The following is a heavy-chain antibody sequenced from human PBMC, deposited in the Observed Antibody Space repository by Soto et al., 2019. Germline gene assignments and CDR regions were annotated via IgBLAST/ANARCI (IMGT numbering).Heavy chain of an antibody. CDR2: INHSGST. Sequence: XETLSLTCAVYGGSFSGYYWSWIRQPPGKGLEWIGEINHSGSTNYNPSLKSRVTISVDTSKNQFSLKLSSVTAADTAVYYCARGLYYYDSSGDAFDIWGQGTMVTVSS. CDR3: ARGLYYYDSSGDAFDI. V-gene: IGHV4-34*01. D-gene: IGHD3-22*01. CDR1: GGSFSGYY. J-gene: IGHJ3*02.